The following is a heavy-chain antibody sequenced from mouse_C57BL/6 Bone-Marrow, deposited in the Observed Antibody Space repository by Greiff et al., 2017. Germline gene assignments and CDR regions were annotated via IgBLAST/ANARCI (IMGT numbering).Heavy chain of an antibody. CDR1: GYTFTSYG. CDR3: ARGPYYGNYPYYFDY. V-gene: IGHV1-81*01. D-gene: IGHD2-10*01. J-gene: IGHJ2*01. CDR2: IYPRSGNT. Sequence: QVQLKQSGAELARPGASVKLSCKASGYTFTSYGISWVKQRTGQGLEWIGEIYPRSGNTYYNEKFKGKATLTADKSSSTAYMELRSLTSEDSAVYFSARGPYYGNYPYYFDYWGQGTTLTVSS.